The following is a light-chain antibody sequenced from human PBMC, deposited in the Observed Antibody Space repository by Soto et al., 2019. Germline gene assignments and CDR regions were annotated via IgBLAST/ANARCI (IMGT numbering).Light chain of an antibody. V-gene: IGLV2-8*01. Sequence: QSALTQPPSASGSPGQSVTISCTGTSSDVGGYNYVSWYQQHPGKAPKLIIFEVSKRPSGVPDRVSGSKSGNTASLTVSGVQAEDEADYYCSSYAGSNTPYVFGTGTKLTVL. J-gene: IGLJ1*01. CDR3: SSYAGSNTPYV. CDR1: SSDVGGYNY. CDR2: EVS.